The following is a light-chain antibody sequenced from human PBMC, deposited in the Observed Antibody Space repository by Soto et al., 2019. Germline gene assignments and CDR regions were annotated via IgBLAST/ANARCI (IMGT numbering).Light chain of an antibody. CDR1: QSISDW. CDR2: AAS. J-gene: IGKJ1*01. Sequence: IPVAQASPPPAASVRERIPLHFRASQSISDWLAWYQQKPGKAPKLLIYAASTLESRVPSRFSGTGSGTEFTLTISGLQPDDFATYYCQHYKTSSPAFGQGTKVDIK. CDR3: QHYKTSSPA. V-gene: IGKV1-5*01.